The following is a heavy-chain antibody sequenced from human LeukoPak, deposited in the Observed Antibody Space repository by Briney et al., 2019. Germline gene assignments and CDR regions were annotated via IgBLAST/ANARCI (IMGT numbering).Heavy chain of an antibody. V-gene: IGHV4-59*01. CDR3: ARGAVVIALSFDI. D-gene: IGHD2-21*01. CDR2: IYYSGST. CDR1: GGSISSYY. Sequence: SETLSLTCTVSGGSISSYYWSWIRKPPGKGLEWIGYIYYSGSTNYNPSLKSRVTISVDTSKNQFSLKLSSVTAAATAVYYCARGAVVIALSFDIWGQGTMVTVSS. J-gene: IGHJ3*02.